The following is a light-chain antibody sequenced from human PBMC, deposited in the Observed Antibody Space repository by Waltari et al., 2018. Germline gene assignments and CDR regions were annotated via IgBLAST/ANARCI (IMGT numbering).Light chain of an antibody. CDR3: QENTNWPYS. J-gene: IGKJ2*03. V-gene: IGKV3D-15*01. CDR1: QSVSNS. Sequence: EIVMTQSPATLSLSPGERATLSCRASQSVSNSLAWYQQKPGQAPRLVIYAASSRATGIPDRVSGSGSGTEFTLTISSLEPEDVAVYYCQENTNWPYSFGQGTKVEIK. CDR2: AAS.